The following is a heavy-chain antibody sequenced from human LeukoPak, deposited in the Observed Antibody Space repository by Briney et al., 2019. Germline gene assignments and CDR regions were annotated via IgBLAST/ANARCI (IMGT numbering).Heavy chain of an antibody. CDR2: IYYSGST. D-gene: IGHD6-13*01. J-gene: IGHJ1*01. V-gene: IGHV4-31*03. CDR1: GGSISSGGYY. CDR3: ARYSSSWYLDAEYFQH. Sequence: PSQTLSLTCTVSGGSISSGGYYWSWIRQHPGKGLEWIGYIYYSGSTYYNPSLKSRVTISVDTSKYQFSLKLSSVTAADTAVYYCARYSSSWYLDAEYFQHWGQGTLVTVSS.